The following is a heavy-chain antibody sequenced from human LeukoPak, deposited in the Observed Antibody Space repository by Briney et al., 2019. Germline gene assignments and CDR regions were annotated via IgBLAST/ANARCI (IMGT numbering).Heavy chain of an antibody. CDR1: GYTFTGYY. Sequence: GASVKVSCKASGYTFTGYYMHWVRQAPGQGLEWMGWINPNSGGTNYAQKFQGRVTMTRDTSISTGYMELSRLRSDDTAVYYCATHVIAVAGGFGDYWGQGTLVTVSS. V-gene: IGHV1-2*02. CDR2: INPNSGGT. CDR3: ATHVIAVAGGFGDY. D-gene: IGHD6-19*01. J-gene: IGHJ4*02.